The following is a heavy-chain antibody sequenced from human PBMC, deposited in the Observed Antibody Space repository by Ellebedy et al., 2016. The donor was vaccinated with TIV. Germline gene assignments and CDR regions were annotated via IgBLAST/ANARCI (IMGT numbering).Heavy chain of an antibody. Sequence: GGSLRLSXAASGFTFSSYSMNWVRQAPGKGLEWVSSISSSSSYIYYADSVTGRFTISRDNAKNSLYLQMNSLRAEDTAVYYCARVEPFYCSSTSCKNLGSDYWGQGTLVTVSS. D-gene: IGHD2-2*01. CDR1: GFTFSSYS. CDR2: ISSSSSYI. CDR3: ARVEPFYCSSTSCKNLGSDY. V-gene: IGHV3-21*01. J-gene: IGHJ4*02.